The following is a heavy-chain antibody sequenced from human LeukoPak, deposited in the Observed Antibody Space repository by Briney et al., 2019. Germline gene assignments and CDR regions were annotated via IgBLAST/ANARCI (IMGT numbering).Heavy chain of an antibody. CDR3: AKDAGSIPARRGEADYYYYYMDV. V-gene: IGHV3-30*02. J-gene: IGHJ6*03. D-gene: IGHD6-6*01. CDR1: GFTFSSYG. CDR2: IRYDGSNK. Sequence: GGSLRLSXAASGFTFSSYGMHWVRQAPGKGLEWLAFIRYDGSNKYYADSVKGRFTISRDNSKNTLYLQMNSLRAEDTAVYYCAKDAGSIPARRGEADYYYYYMDVWGKGTTVTVSS.